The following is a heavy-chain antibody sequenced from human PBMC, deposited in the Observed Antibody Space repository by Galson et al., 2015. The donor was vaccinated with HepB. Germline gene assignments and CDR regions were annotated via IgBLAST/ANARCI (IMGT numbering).Heavy chain of an antibody. CDR1: GGSISSYY. CDR2: IYYSGST. V-gene: IGHV4-59*01. CDR3: ARSYCSSTSCYFARSPYFDY. Sequence: ETLSLTCTVSGGSISSYYWSWIRQPPGKGLEWIGYIYYSGSTNYNPSLKSRVTISVDTSKNQFSLKLSSVTAADTAVYYCARSYCSSTSCYFARSPYFDYWGQGTLVTVSS. D-gene: IGHD2-2*01. J-gene: IGHJ4*02.